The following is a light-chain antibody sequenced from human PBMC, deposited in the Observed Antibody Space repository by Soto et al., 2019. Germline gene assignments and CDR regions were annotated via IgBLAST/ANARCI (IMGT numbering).Light chain of an antibody. V-gene: IGKV1-5*01. CDR2: AAS. CDR1: QSISSW. J-gene: IGKJ1*01. CDR3: QQYKKRT. Sequence: DIQMTQSPSTLSSSVGDRATITCRASQSISSWLSCYQHKPGKAPKLLIYAASSLESRVPSRFSGSGSGTEFTLTISSLQPDAFETYHCQQYKKRTFGQGTKVDI.